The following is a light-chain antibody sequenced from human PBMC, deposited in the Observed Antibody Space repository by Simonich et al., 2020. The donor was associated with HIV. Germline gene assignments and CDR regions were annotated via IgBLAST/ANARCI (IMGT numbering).Light chain of an antibody. CDR1: QCVSSN. CDR2: GAA. CDR3: QQYNKWPYT. J-gene: IGKJ2*01. V-gene: IGKV3-15*01. Sequence: EIVMTQSPATLSVSPAERVTLSCRASQCVSSNLAWDQQKPGQAPRPLISGAATRATGIPARFSGSGSGTEFTLTITSMQSEDFAVYYCQQYNKWPYTFGQGTKLEIK.